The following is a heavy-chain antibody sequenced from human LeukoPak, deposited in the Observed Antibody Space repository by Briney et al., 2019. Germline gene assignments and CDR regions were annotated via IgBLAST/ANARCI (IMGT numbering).Heavy chain of an antibody. CDR2: VDFTGKN. J-gene: IGHJ4*02. CDR3: ARVRGGSSIVSVMDY. CDR1: GGTISNTDYY. D-gene: IGHD6-6*01. V-gene: IGHV4-39*07. Sequence: ETLSLSCTVSGGTISNTDYYWGWNRQPPGKGLEWLGNVDFTGKNYYTPSLKSRATISVHTSKNHFSLRLTSVTAAHTAVYYCARVRGGSSIVSVMDYWGQGALVTVSS.